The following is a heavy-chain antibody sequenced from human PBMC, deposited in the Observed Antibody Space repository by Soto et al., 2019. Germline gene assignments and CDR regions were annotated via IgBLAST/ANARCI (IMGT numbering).Heavy chain of an antibody. Sequence: PGGSLRLSCAASGFTFGSYSMNWVRQAPGKGLEWVSSISSSSSYIYYADSVKGRFTISRDNAKNSLYLQMNSLRAEDTAVYYCARDNSVAGANRYFDYWGQGTLVTVSS. CDR1: GFTFGSYS. CDR3: ARDNSVAGANRYFDY. CDR2: ISSSSSYI. D-gene: IGHD6-19*01. J-gene: IGHJ4*02. V-gene: IGHV3-21*01.